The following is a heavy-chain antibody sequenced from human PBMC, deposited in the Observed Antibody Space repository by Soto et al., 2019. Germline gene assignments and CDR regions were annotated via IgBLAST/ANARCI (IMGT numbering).Heavy chain of an antibody. CDR3: ARHGSGSYYNNWFDP. Sequence: SETLSLTCTVSGGSISSSSYYWGWIRQPPGKGLEWIGSIYYSGSTYYNPSLKSRVTISVDTSKNQFSLKLSSVTAADTAVYYWARHGSGSYYNNWFDPWGRGTLVTFS. V-gene: IGHV4-39*01. D-gene: IGHD3-10*01. J-gene: IGHJ5*02. CDR1: GGSISSSSYY. CDR2: IYYSGST.